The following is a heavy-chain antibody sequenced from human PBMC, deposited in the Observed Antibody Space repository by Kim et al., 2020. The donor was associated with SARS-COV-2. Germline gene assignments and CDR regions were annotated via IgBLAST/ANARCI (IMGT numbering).Heavy chain of an antibody. V-gene: IGHV3-21*01. CDR1: GFTFSSYS. J-gene: IGHJ6*03. CDR2: IGSSFSEM. CDR3: ARKGQAGDYSFYMDV. Sequence: GGSLRLSCAASGFTFSSYSMSWVRQAPGKGLEWVSSIGSSFSEMIYRYSVKGRFTISRDNARDSLYLQMSSLTAEDTGVYYCARKGQAGDYSFYMDVWGKGTTVIVSS.